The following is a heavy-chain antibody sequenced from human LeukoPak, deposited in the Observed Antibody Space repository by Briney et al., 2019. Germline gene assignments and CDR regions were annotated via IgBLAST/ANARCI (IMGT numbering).Heavy chain of an antibody. CDR1: GGSISSSSYY. Sequence: KASETLSLTCTVSGGSISSSSYYWGWIRQPPGKGLEWIGSIYYSGSTYYNPSLKSRVTISVDTSKNQFSLKLSSVTAADTAVYYCARLHYGDYSLYYFDYWGQGTLVTVSS. J-gene: IGHJ4*02. CDR3: ARLHYGDYSLYYFDY. V-gene: IGHV4-39*01. CDR2: IYYSGST. D-gene: IGHD4-17*01.